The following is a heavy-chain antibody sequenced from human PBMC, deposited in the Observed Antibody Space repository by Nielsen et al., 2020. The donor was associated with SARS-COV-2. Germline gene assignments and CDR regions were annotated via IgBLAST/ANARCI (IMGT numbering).Heavy chain of an antibody. V-gene: IGHV1-3*01. CDR2: INAGNGNT. CDR1: GGTFSSYA. J-gene: IGHJ4*02. Sequence: ASVKVSCKASGGTFSSYAISWVRQAPGQRLEWMGWINAGNGNTKYSQKFQGRVTITRDTSASTAYMELSSLRSEDTAVYYCARGTIGQLANFDYWGQGTLVTVSS. CDR3: ARGTIGQLANFDY. D-gene: IGHD6-6*01.